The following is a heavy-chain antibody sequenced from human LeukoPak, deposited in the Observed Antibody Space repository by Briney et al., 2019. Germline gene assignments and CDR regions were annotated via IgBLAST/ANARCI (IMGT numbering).Heavy chain of an antibody. V-gene: IGHV1-69*13. CDR3: ARDWGMGPSSSWA. CDR2: IMPIFGKA. CDR1: GGTFSSYA. D-gene: IGHD6-13*01. Sequence: VASVKVSCKASGGTFSSYAFSWVRQAPGQGLEWMGGIMPIFGKANYAQKFQGRVTITADESTTTAYMELNSLRSEDTAMYYCARDWGMGPSSSWAWGQGTLVTVSS. J-gene: IGHJ5*02.